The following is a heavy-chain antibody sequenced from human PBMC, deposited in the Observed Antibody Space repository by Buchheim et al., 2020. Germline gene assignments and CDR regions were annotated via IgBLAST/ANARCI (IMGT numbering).Heavy chain of an antibody. D-gene: IGHD3-22*01. CDR2: INHSGST. V-gene: IGHV4-34*01. J-gene: IGHJ5*02. Sequence: QVQLQQWGAGLLKPSETLSLTCAVYGGSFSGYYWSWIRQPPGKGLEWIGEINHSGSTNYNPSLKSRVPISVETSKNQFSLKLSYVTAADTAVYYCARVLRHSSGYYRNWFDPWGQGTL. CDR1: GGSFSGYY. CDR3: ARVLRHSSGYYRNWFDP.